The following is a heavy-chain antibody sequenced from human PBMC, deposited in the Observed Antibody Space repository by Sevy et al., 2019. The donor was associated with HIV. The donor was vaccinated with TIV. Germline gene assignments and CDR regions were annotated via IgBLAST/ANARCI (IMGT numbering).Heavy chain of an antibody. Sequence: GGSLRLSCVGSGFVFEDFAVHWVQRSPGKGLEWVSGITGNGQKKFYEGSVKGRFSISRDNARKSLYLQMNNMNFDDTAFYYCVRDMSPILGTGHNWFDLWGQGTLVTVSS. J-gene: IGHJ5*02. CDR1: GFVFEDFA. V-gene: IGHV3-9*01. D-gene: IGHD1-26*01. CDR3: VRDMSPILGTGHNWFDL. CDR2: ITGNGQKK.